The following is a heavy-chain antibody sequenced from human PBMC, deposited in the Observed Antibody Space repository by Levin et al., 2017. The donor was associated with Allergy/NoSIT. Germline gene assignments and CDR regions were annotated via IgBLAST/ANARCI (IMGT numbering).Heavy chain of an antibody. J-gene: IGHJ2*01. V-gene: IGHV3-21*01. CDR1: GFTFSSYS. CDR2: ISSSSSYI. D-gene: IGHD6-13*01. CDR3: ARDRGGVGSSWSSYPNYWYFDL. Sequence: GESLKISCAASGFTFSSYSMNWVRQAPGKGLEWVSSISSSSSYIYYADSVKGRFTISRDNAKNSLYLQMNSLRAEDTAVYYCARDRGGVGSSWSSYPNYWYFDLWGRGTLVTVSS.